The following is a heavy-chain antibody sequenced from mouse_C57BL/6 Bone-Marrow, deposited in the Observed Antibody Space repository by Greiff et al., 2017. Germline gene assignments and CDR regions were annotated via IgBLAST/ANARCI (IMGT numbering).Heavy chain of an antibody. V-gene: IGHV1-39*01. Sequence: VKPGASVKISCKASGYSFTDYNMNWVKQSNGKSLEWIGVINPNYGTTSYNQKFKGKATLTVDQSSSTAYMPLNRLTSEDSAVYYCARSGYGSSSDYWGQGTTLTVSS. CDR1: GYSFTDYN. J-gene: IGHJ2*01. CDR3: ARSGYGSSSDY. CDR2: INPNYGTT. D-gene: IGHD1-1*01.